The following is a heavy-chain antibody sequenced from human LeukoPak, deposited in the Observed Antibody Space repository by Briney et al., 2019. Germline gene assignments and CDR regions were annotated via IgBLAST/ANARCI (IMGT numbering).Heavy chain of an antibody. CDR3: AKDMIVLGFASDFDY. CDR1: GFTFSNYA. V-gene: IGHV3-23*01. CDR2: ISISGDST. J-gene: IGHJ4*02. Sequence: GGSLRLSCAASGFTFSNYAMSWVRQAPGKGLEWVSGISISGDSTYYADSVKGRFTISRDDSKNTLYLQMNSLRAEDTAIYYCAKDMIVLGFASDFDYWGQGTLVTVSS. D-gene: IGHD3-22*01.